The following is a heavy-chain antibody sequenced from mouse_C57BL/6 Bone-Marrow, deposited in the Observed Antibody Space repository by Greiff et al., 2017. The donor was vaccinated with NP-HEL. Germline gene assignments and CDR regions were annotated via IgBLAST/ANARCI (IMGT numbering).Heavy chain of an antibody. D-gene: IGHD1-1*01. V-gene: IGHV3-1*01. CDR2: ISYSGST. CDR3: ARDYYGSSSPYWYFDV. Sequence: EVKLQESGPGMVKPSQSLSLTCTVTGYSITSGYDWHWIRHFPGNKLEWMGYISYSGSTNYNPSLKSRISITHDTSTNHFFLKLNSVTTEDTATYDCARDYYGSSSPYWYFDVWGTGTTVTVSS. J-gene: IGHJ1*03. CDR1: GYSITSGYD.